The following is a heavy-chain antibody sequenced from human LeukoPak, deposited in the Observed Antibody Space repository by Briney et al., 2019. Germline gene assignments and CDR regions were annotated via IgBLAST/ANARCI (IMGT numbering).Heavy chain of an antibody. D-gene: IGHD6-13*01. CDR1: GFTFSSYA. CDR2: ISGSGGST. J-gene: IGHJ4*02. Sequence: GGSLRLSCAASGFTFSSYAMSWVRQAPGKGLEWVSAISGSGGSTYYADSVKGRFTISRDNSKNTLYLQMNSLRAGDTAVYYCAAPLGGSSSWSYYFDYWGQGTLVTVSS. V-gene: IGHV3-23*01. CDR3: AAPLGGSSSWSYYFDY.